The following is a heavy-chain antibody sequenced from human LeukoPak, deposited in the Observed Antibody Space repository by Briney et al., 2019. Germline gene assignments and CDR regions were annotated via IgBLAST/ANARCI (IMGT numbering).Heavy chain of an antibody. CDR2: IIPIFGTA. CDR3: ARGSYGGNSDY. D-gene: IGHD4-23*01. Sequence: SVKVSCKASGGTFSSYAISWVRQAPGQGLEWMGGIIPIFGTANYAQKFQGRVTITADESTSTAYMELSSLRSDDTAVYYCARGSYGGNSDYWGQGTLVTVSS. J-gene: IGHJ4*02. V-gene: IGHV1-69*13. CDR1: GGTFSSYA.